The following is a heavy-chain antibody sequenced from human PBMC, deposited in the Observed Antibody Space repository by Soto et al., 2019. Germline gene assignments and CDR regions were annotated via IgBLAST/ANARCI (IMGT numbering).Heavy chain of an antibody. V-gene: IGHV3-48*02. Sequence: GGSLRLSCAASGFTFSSYSMNWVRQAPGKGLEWVSYISSSSSTIYYADSVKGRFTISRDNAKNSLYLQMNSLRDEDTAVYYCARDSSGWYYYYYGMDVWGRGTTVTVSS. D-gene: IGHD6-19*01. CDR1: GFTFSSYS. J-gene: IGHJ6*02. CDR2: ISSSSSTI. CDR3: ARDSSGWYYYYYGMDV.